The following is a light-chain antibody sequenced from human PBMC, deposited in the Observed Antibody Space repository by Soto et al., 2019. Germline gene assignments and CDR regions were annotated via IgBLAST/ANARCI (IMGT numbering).Light chain of an antibody. CDR1: SSDVGPYNY. CDR3: SSYTSSSTVV. Sequence: QSALTQPASVSGSPGQSITIPCTGTSSDVGPYNYVSWYQQHPGKGPKLMIYEVSNRPSGVSNRFSGSKSGNTASLTISGLQPEDEADYYCSSYTSSSTVVFGGGTKLTVL. V-gene: IGLV2-14*01. J-gene: IGLJ2*01. CDR2: EVS.